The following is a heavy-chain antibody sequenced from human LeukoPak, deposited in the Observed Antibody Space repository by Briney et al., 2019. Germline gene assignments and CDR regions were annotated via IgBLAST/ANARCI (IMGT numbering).Heavy chain of an antibody. D-gene: IGHD6-19*01. CDR2: ITSSGSSI. CDR3: AGSIAVAGTLFDY. Sequence: GGSLRLSCAASGFTFSSYWMHWVRQAPGKGLEWVSYITSSGSSIYYADSVKGRFTMSRDNAKNSLYLQMNSLRVEDTAVYYCAGSIAVAGTLFDYWGQGTLVTVSS. V-gene: IGHV3-48*04. J-gene: IGHJ4*02. CDR1: GFTFSSYW.